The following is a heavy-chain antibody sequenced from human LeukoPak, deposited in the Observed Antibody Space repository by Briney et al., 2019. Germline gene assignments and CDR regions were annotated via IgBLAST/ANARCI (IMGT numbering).Heavy chain of an antibody. CDR2: INPDSGGT. V-gene: IGHV1-2*02. J-gene: IGHJ4*02. CDR3: AKISTYYDFENYFDY. Sequence: ASVKVSCKASGYTFTGYYMHWVQQAPGQGLEWMGWINPDSGGTNYAQKFQGRVTMTRDTSISTAYMELSRLRSDDTAVYYCAKISTYYDFENYFDYWGQGTLVTVSS. D-gene: IGHD3-3*01. CDR1: GYTFTGYY.